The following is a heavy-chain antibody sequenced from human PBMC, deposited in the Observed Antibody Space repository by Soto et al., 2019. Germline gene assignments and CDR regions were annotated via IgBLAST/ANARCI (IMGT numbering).Heavy chain of an antibody. Sequence: SVKVSCTASGYLLTSSVLHWVRQAPGQRLEWMGWINAGNRNTKYSQNFQGRVTITSDTSASTAYMEMRRLRSEDTAVYYCVRGNNSLDPWGPGTLVTASS. V-gene: IGHV1-3*01. CDR3: VRGNNSLDP. D-gene: IGHD1-1*01. CDR2: INAGNRNT. J-gene: IGHJ5*02. CDR1: GYLLTSSV.